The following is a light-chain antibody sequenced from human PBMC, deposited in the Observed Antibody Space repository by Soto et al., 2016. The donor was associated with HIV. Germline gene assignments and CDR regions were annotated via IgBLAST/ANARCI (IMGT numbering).Light chain of an antibody. J-gene: IGKJ2*01. CDR1: QGISGY. Sequence: DIQLTQSPSFLSASVGDRVTITCRAGQGISGYLAWYQQKPGKAPKLLIYAASALQSGVPSRFSGSGSGTDFTFTISSLQPEDIATYYCQQYDNLPRYTFGQGTKLEIK. CDR2: AAS. V-gene: IGKV1-9*01. CDR3: QQYDNLPRYT.